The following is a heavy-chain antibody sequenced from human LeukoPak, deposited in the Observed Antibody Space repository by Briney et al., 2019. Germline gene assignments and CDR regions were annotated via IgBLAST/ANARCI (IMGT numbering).Heavy chain of an antibody. CDR1: GGSISSNHW. V-gene: IGHV4-4*02. D-gene: IGHD5-24*01. J-gene: IGHJ4*02. CDR3: ARERGDGYESGAFCDY. CDR2: IYHSGST. Sequence: KPSGTLSLTCAVSGGSISSNHWWTWVRQPPGKGLEWIGEIYHSGSTNQNPSLKSRVTISVDTSKNQFSLKLSSVTAADTAVYYCARERGDGYESGAFCDYWGQGTLVTVSS.